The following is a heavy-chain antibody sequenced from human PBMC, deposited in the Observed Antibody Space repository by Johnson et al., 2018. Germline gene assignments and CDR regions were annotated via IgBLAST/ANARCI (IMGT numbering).Heavy chain of an antibody. CDR3: AKAPVGWLGEGAEYFQH. Sequence: VQLLESGGGLVQPGRSLRLSCAASGFTFDDYAMHWVRQAPGKGLEWVSGISWNSGSIGYADSVKGRFTISRDNAKNSLYLQMNSLRPEDTALYYCAKAPVGWLGEGAEYFQHWGQGTLVTVSS. V-gene: IGHV3-9*01. D-gene: IGHD3-3*01. CDR2: ISWNSGSI. CDR1: GFTFDDYA. J-gene: IGHJ1*01.